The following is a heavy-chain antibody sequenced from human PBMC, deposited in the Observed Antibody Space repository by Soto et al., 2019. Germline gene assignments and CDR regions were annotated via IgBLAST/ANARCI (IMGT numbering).Heavy chain of an antibody. CDR3: TTVSSYYYDSSGYYYVNAFDI. D-gene: IGHD3-22*01. J-gene: IGHJ3*02. CDR2: IKSKTDGGTT. V-gene: IGHV3-15*01. CDR1: GFTFSNAW. Sequence: GGSLRLSCAASGFTFSNAWMSWVRQAPGKGLEWVGRIKSKTDGGTTDYAAPVKGRFTISRDDSKNTLYLQMNSLKTEDTAVYYCTTVSSYYYDSSGYYYVNAFDIWGQGTMVTVSS.